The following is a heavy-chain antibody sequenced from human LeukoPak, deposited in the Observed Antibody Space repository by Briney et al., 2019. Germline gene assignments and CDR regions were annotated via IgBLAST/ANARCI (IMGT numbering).Heavy chain of an antibody. CDR3: ARDFTRNSFADAEFFHP. D-gene: IGHD5-18*01. CDR2: IYANGGT. J-gene: IGHJ1*01. CDR1: GGSISGYY. Sequence: PSETLSLTCTVPGGSISGYYWNWIRQSAGKGLEWIGRIYANGGTNYNPSLRSRVSISVDTSKNQFSLKLTSVTAADTAIYYCARDFTRNSFADAEFFHPWGQGTLVSVSS. V-gene: IGHV4-4*07.